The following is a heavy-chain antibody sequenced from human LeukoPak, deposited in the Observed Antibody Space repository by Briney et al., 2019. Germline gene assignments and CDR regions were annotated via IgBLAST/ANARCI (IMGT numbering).Heavy chain of an antibody. Sequence: GGSLRLSCAASGFTFDDYAMHWVRQAPGKGLEWVSGISWNSGSIGYADSVKGRFTISRDNAKNSLYLQMNSLRAEDMALYYCTKGSSGWYAPHYMDVWGKGTTVTVSS. CDR3: TKGSSGWYAPHYMDV. CDR1: GFTFDDYA. J-gene: IGHJ6*03. CDR2: ISWNSGSI. D-gene: IGHD6-19*01. V-gene: IGHV3-9*03.